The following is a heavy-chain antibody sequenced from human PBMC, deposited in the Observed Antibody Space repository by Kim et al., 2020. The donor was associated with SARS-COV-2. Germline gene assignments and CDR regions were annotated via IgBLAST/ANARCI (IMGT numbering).Heavy chain of an antibody. CDR2: LNQVGTES. CDR1: GFTFSDYW. J-gene: IGHJ4*02. D-gene: IGHD1-7*01. CDR3: ARVSRLLGTTAHFDY. V-gene: IGHV3-7*01. Sequence: GGSLRLSCVASGFTFSDYWMSWVRKAPGRGLEWVASLNQVGTESFYVDSLRGRLTISRDNSKKSLYLEFNSLRADDTALYFCARVSRLLGTTAHFDYWGQGTQLSVS.